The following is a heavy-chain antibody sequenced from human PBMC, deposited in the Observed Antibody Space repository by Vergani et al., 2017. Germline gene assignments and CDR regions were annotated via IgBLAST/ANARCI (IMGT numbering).Heavy chain of an antibody. Sequence: QVQLVESGGNVVQSGTSLRLSCAASGFSFGSYGMHWVRQSPGKGLEWVAVISNDGGNKYYADSVKGRFTIYKDNTVDMLSLQMNSLRPDDTAVYYCAKDLTDILTGYYEGYYYYGMDVWGQGTTVTVSS. CDR3: AKDLTDILTGYYEGYYYYGMDV. V-gene: IGHV3-30*18. CDR1: GFSFGSYG. CDR2: ISNDGGNK. J-gene: IGHJ6*02. D-gene: IGHD3-9*01.